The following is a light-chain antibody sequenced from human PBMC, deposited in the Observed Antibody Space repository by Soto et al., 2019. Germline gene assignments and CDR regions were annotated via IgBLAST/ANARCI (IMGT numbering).Light chain of an antibody. CDR3: QQGISCPWT. V-gene: IGKV1-12*01. J-gene: IGKJ1*01. Sequence: DIQMTQSPSSVSASVGDRVTITCRASQDVDSWLAWYQQKPGKAPKLLIYAASNLQSGVPSSFSGSGAGTDFTVTISSLQPEDFAIYYCQQGISCPWTFGQGTKGEIK. CDR2: AAS. CDR1: QDVDSW.